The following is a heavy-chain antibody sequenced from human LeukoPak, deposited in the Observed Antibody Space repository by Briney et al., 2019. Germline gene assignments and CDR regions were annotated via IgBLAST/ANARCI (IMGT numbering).Heavy chain of an antibody. CDR1: GGSIGGYY. V-gene: IGHV4-59*01. J-gene: IGHJ4*02. CDR2: IYYSGST. D-gene: IGHD5-18*01. CDR3: ARVYTYGTFDY. Sequence: SETLSLTCTVSGGSIGGYYWSWIRQPPGKGLEWIGDIYYSGSTNYNPSLQSRVTISIDRSKNQFSLKLSSVTAADTAVYFCARVYTYGTFDYWGQGTLVTVSS.